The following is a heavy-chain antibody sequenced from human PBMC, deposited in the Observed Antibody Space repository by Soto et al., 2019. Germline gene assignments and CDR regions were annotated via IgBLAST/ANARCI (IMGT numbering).Heavy chain of an antibody. CDR2: ISYDGSNK. V-gene: IGHV3-30-3*01. CDR1: GFTFSSYA. J-gene: IGHJ4*02. CDR3: ARTMSYYDSSYDY. D-gene: IGHD3-22*01. Sequence: GGSLRLSCAASGFTFSSYAMHWVRQAPGKGLEWVAVISYDGSNKYYADSVKGRFTISRDNSKNTLYLQMNSLRAEDTAVYYCARTMSYYDSSYDYWGQGTLVTVSS.